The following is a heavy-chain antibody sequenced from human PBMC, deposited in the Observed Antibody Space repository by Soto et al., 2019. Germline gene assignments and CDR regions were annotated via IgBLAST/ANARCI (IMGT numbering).Heavy chain of an antibody. CDR2: ISSSSSYI. Sequence: GGSLRLSCAASGFTFSSYSMNWVRQAPGKGLEWVSSISSSSSYIYYADSVKGRFTISRDNAKNSLYLQMNSLRAEDTAVYYCARDKSSSWYGGAFDYWGQGTLVTVSS. D-gene: IGHD6-13*01. V-gene: IGHV3-21*01. CDR1: GFTFSSYS. J-gene: IGHJ4*02. CDR3: ARDKSSSWYGGAFDY.